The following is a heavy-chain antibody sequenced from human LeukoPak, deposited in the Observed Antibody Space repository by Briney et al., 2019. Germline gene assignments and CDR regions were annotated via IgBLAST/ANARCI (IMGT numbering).Heavy chain of an antibody. CDR1: GFTFSSYG. Sequence: GGSLRLSCAASGFTFSSYGMHWVRQAPGKGLEWVAVIWYDGSNKYYADSVKGRFTNSRDNSKNTLYLQMNSLRAEDTAVYYCVGTIAYRGSEYWGQGALVTVSS. D-gene: IGHD1-7*01. J-gene: IGHJ4*02. CDR2: IWYDGSNK. V-gene: IGHV3-30*02. CDR3: VGTIAYRGSEY.